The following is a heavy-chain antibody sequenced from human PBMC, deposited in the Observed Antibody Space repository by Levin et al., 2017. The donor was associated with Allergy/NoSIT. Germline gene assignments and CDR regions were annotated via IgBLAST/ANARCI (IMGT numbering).Heavy chain of an antibody. CDR3: ARFGNTVTTGWFDP. D-gene: IGHD4-17*01. Sequence: SQTLSLTCTVSGGSISSSSYYWGWIRQPPGKGLEWIGSIYYSGSTYYNPSLKSRVTISVDTSKNQFSLKLSSVTAADTAVYYCARFGNTVTTGWFDPWGQGTLVTVSS. CDR2: IYYSGST. CDR1: GGSISSSSYY. V-gene: IGHV4-39*01. J-gene: IGHJ5*02.